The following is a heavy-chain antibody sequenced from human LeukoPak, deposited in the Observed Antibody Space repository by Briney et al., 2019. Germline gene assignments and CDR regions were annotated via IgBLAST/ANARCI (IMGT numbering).Heavy chain of an antibody. D-gene: IGHD4-17*01. CDR1: GFTFRSYV. J-gene: IGHJ4*02. CDR2: LNTDGAWI. V-gene: IGHV3-23*01. CDR3: AKDVTTVTTGASDY. Sequence: PGGSLRLSCAASGFTFRSYVMSWVRLAPGKGLEWVSGLNTDGAWIYYADSVKGRFTISRDNSKNTLYLQMNSLRAEDTAVYYCAKDVTTVTTGASDYWGQGTLVTVSS.